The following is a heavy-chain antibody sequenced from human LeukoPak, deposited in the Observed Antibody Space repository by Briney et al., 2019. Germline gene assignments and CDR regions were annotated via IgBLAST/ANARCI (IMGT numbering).Heavy chain of an antibody. CDR1: GFRFNNHA. D-gene: IGHD6-13*01. J-gene: IGHJ4*02. Sequence: GGSLRLSCVASGFRFNNHAMSWVRQAPGKGLEWVSTINESGATTYYADSVKGRFTISRDNLKNKVYLQLSSLRADDTAVYYCAKDRYRYSSTWSYFDDWGQGTLVTVSS. CDR2: INESGATT. V-gene: IGHV3-23*01. CDR3: AKDRYRYSSTWSYFDD.